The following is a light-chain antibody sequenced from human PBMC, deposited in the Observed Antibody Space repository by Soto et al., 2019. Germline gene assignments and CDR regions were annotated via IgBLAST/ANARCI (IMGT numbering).Light chain of an antibody. CDR2: EVS. CDR3: SSHTSYSTRV. Sequence: QSALTQPASVSGSPGQSIAISCTGTSSDVGGYNYVSWYQQHPGKAPKLMIHEVSNRLSGVSDRFSGSKSGNTASLTISGLQADDEADYYCSSHTSYSTRVFGTGTKVTVL. CDR1: SSDVGGYNY. V-gene: IGLV2-14*01. J-gene: IGLJ1*01.